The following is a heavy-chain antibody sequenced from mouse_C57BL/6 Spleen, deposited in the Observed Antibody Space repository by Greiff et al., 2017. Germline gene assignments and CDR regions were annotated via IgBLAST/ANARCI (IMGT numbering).Heavy chain of an antibody. CDR1: GFNIKDDY. D-gene: IGHD1-1*01. J-gene: IGHJ2*01. V-gene: IGHV14-4*01. CDR2: IDPENGDT. Sequence: EVQLQQSGAELVRPGASVKLSCTASGFNIKDDYMHWVKQRPEQGLEWIGWIDPENGDTEYASKFQGKATITADTSSNTAYLQLSSLTSEDTAVYYCTTYYGSSPFFDYWGQGTTLTVSS. CDR3: TTYYGSSPFFDY.